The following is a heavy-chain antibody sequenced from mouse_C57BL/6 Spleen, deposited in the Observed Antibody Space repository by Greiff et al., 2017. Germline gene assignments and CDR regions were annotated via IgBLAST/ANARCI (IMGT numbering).Heavy chain of an antibody. V-gene: IGHV1-82*01. CDR3: ARDGAYYYGSSSWFAY. D-gene: IGHD1-1*01. Sequence: VQRVESGPELVKPGASVKISCKASGYAFSSSWMNLVKQRPGKGLEWIGRIYPGDGATNYNGKFKGKATLTADKSSSTAYMHHSSLTSEDSAVYFCARDGAYYYGSSSWFAYWGQGTLVTVSA. CDR1: GYAFSSSW. J-gene: IGHJ3*01. CDR2: IYPGDGAT.